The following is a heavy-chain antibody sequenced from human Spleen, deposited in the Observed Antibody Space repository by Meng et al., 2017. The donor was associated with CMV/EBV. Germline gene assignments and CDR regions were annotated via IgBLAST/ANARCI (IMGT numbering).Heavy chain of an antibody. J-gene: IGHJ4*02. V-gene: IGHV3-23*01. CDR1: GFTFSSYA. CDR2: VSGSGGDT. D-gene: IGHD6-13*01. CDR3: AKGYSSSRGRFDY. Sequence: RGSLRLSCAASGFTFSSYAMSWVRQAPGKGLECVSGVSGSGGDTYYADSVKGRFTISRENSKNTLYLQMNSLRAEDTAVYYCAKGYSSSRGRFDYWGQGTLVTVSS.